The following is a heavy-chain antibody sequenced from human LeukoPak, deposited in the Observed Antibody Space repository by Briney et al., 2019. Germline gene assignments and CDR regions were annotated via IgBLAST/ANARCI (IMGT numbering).Heavy chain of an antibody. CDR1: GFTFSSYA. J-gene: IGHJ4*02. CDR2: ISGSGGST. Sequence: GGSLRLSCAASGFTFSSYAMSWVRQAPGKGLAWVSAISGSGGSTYYADSVKGRFTISRDNSKNTLYLQMNSLRAEDTAVYYCAVAKTAATLDRYNWNYYFDYWGQGTLVTVSS. CDR3: AVAKTAATLDRYNWNYYFDY. D-gene: IGHD1-7*01. V-gene: IGHV3-23*01.